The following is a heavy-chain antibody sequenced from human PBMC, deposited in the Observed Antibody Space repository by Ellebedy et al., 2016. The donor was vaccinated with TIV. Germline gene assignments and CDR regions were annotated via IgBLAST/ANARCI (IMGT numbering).Heavy chain of an antibody. Sequence: PGGSLRLSCAASGFTFSSYSMNWVRQAPGKGLEWVSYISSSSSTIYYADSVKGRFTISRDNAKNSLYLQMNSLRAEDTAVYYCARGIAVAGIGNYFDNWGQGTLVTVSS. CDR1: GFTFSSYS. D-gene: IGHD6-19*01. V-gene: IGHV3-48*01. CDR3: ARGIAVAGIGNYFDN. J-gene: IGHJ4*02. CDR2: ISSSSSTI.